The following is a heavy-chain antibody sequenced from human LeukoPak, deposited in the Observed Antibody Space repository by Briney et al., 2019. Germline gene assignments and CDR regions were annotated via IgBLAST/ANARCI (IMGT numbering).Heavy chain of an antibody. CDR1: GFTFTNAW. V-gene: IGHV3-23*01. J-gene: IGHJ4*02. CDR2: ITASGSST. Sequence: ESGGSLRLSCAASGFTFTNAWMTWVRQAPGKGLELVSTITASGSSTYYADSVKGHFTISRDNSKNTLYLQMNSLRVEDAAVYYCAGSRGANYPFDYWGQGTLVTVSS. D-gene: IGHD4/OR15-4a*01. CDR3: AGSRGANYPFDY.